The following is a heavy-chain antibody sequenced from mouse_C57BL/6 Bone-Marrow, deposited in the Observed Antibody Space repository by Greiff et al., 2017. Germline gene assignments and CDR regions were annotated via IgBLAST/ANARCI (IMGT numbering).Heavy chain of an antibody. CDR2: IDPENGDT. J-gene: IGHJ1*03. D-gene: IGHD1-1*01. CDR1: GFNIKDYY. Sequence: VQLKQSGAELVRPGASVKLSCTASGFNIKDYYMHWVKQRPEQGLEWIGWIDPENGDTEYASKFQGKATITADTSSNTAYLQLSSLTSEDTAVYYCTTFYGSSYLRYFDVWGTGTTVTVSS. V-gene: IGHV14-4*01. CDR3: TTFYGSSYLRYFDV.